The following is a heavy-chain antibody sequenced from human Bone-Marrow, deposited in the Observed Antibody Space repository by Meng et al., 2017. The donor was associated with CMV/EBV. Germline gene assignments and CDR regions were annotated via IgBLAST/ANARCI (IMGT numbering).Heavy chain of an antibody. CDR2: IIPILGIA. D-gene: IGHD6-6*01. J-gene: IGHJ2*01. V-gene: IGHV1-69*05. CDR3: ARDLSIAARHTHWYFDL. Sequence: TCSSYAISWVRQAPGQGLEWMGGIIPILGIANYAQKFQGRVTITTDESTSTAYMELSSLRSEETAVYYCARDLSIAARHTHWYFDLWGRGTLVTVSS. CDR1: TCSSYA.